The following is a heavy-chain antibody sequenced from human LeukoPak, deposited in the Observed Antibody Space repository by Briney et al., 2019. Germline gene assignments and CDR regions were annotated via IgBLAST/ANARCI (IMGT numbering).Heavy chain of an antibody. J-gene: IGHJ4*02. V-gene: IGHV3-30*02. D-gene: IGHD3-3*01. CDR2: IRYDGSDK. CDR3: ARGARYDFWSGYLDY. CDR1: GFTFSRHG. Sequence: GGSLRLSCAASGFTFSRHGMHWVRQAPGKGLEWVAFIRYDGSDKYYADSVKGRFTISRDNSENTLYLQMNSLRAEDTAVYYCARGARYDFWSGYLDYWGQGTLVTVSS.